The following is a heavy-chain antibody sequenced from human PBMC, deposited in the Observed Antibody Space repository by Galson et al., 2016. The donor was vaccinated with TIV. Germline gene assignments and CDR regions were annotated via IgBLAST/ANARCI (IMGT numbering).Heavy chain of an antibody. CDR3: ARRSAAITIFGVDYYYGMYV. J-gene: IGHJ6*02. Sequence: SVKVSCKASGGTFSSYAISWVRQAPGQGLEWMGGIIPIFGTANYAQQFQGRVTLTADESTSTAYMELSSLRPEDTAVYYCARRSAAITIFGVDYYYGMYVWGQGTTVTVSS. CDR2: IIPIFGTA. V-gene: IGHV1-69*13. D-gene: IGHD3-3*01. CDR1: GGTFSSYA.